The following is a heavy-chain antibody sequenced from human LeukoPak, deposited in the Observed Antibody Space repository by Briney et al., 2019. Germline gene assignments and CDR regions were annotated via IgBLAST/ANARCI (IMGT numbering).Heavy chain of an antibody. Sequence: GGSLRLSCAASGFTFSTNHMTWVRQAPGKGPEWVSVIYSDGNTYYADSVKGRFTISRDNSKNKLYLQMNSLRAEDTAVYYCVRDLTWGQGTLVTVSS. CDR2: IYSDGNT. V-gene: IGHV3-53*01. CDR1: GFTFSTNH. J-gene: IGHJ5*02. CDR3: VRDLT.